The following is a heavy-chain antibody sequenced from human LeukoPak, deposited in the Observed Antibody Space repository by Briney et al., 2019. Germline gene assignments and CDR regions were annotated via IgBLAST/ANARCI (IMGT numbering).Heavy chain of an antibody. V-gene: IGHV1-2*06. Sequence: ASVKVSCKASGYTFTGYYMHLVRQAPGQGLEWMGRINPNSGGTNYAQKFQGRVTMTRDTSISTAYMELSRLRSDDTAVYYCARTNGDYYAFDIWGQGTMVTVSS. CDR1: GYTFTGYY. J-gene: IGHJ3*02. CDR3: ARTNGDYYAFDI. D-gene: IGHD4-17*01. CDR2: INPNSGGT.